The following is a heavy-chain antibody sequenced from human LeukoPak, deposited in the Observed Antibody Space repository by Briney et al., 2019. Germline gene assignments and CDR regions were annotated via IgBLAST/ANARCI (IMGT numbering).Heavy chain of an antibody. D-gene: IGHD3-10*01. V-gene: IGHV1-18*01. CDR1: GYVFNKFG. CDR3: ARERDYYGSGSYYSFDY. CDR2: ISPNSGNT. J-gene: IGHJ4*02. Sequence: ASVKVSCKASGYVFNKFGIGWVRQAPGQGLEWMGWISPNSGNTHYAQKLQGRVAMTTDTSTSTAYMELRSLRSDDTAVYYCARERDYYGSGSYYSFDYWGQGTLVTVSS.